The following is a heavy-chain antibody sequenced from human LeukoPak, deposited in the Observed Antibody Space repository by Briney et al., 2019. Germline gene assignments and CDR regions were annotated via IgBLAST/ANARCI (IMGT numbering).Heavy chain of an antibody. CDR2: IKQDGSEK. D-gene: IGHD2-8*02. Sequence: PGGSLRLSCAASGFTFSNYCMSWVRQAPGKGLEWVANIKQDGSEKYYVDSVKVRFTISRDNVKNSLFLQMNSPRDEDTAVYYCARFTRNTGGFQWGQGTLVTVSS. V-gene: IGHV3-7*01. CDR1: GFTFSNYC. CDR3: ARFTRNTGGFQ. J-gene: IGHJ4*01.